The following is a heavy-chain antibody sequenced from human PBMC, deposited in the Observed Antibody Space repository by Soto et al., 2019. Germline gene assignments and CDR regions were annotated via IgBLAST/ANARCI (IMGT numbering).Heavy chain of an antibody. D-gene: IGHD3-22*01. CDR3: ARDKTYYYDRSAPRGLFDT. Sequence: PVVSLRLSCAAAGFTFSSYGMHWVRNRPFKGLGWVAVVWYDVSNKYYADSVKGRFTISRDNSKNTLYLQMNSLRAEDTAVYYCARDKTYYYDRSAPRGLFDTWGQGTLVTVSS. V-gene: IGHV3-33*08. CDR1: GFTFSSYG. J-gene: IGHJ5*02. CDR2: VWYDVSNK.